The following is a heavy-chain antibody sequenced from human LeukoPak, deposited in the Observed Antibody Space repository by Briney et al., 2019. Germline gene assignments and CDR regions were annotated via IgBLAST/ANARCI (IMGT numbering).Heavy chain of an antibody. D-gene: IGHD2-21*02. CDR1: GGSISSYY. CDR3: ASLNDFDAFDI. Sequence: SETLSLTCTVSGGSISSYYWSWIRQPPGKGLEWIGYIYYSGSTNYNPSLKSRVTISVDTSKNQFSLKLSSVTAADTAVYYCASLNDFDAFDIWGQGTMVTVSS. J-gene: IGHJ3*02. CDR2: IYYSGST. V-gene: IGHV4-59*08.